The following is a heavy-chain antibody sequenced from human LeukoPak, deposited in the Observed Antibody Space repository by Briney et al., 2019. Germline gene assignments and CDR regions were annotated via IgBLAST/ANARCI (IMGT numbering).Heavy chain of an antibody. Sequence: GASVKVSCKASGYTFTSYYMHWVRQAPGQGLEWMGIINPSGGSTSYAQKFQGRVTMTRDTSTSTVYMELSSLRSEDTAVYYCASGYAYCGGDCYSLPDYWGQGTLVTVSS. CDR2: INPSGGST. J-gene: IGHJ4*02. D-gene: IGHD2-21*02. V-gene: IGHV1-46*01. CDR1: GYTFTSYY. CDR3: ASGYAYCGGDCYSLPDY.